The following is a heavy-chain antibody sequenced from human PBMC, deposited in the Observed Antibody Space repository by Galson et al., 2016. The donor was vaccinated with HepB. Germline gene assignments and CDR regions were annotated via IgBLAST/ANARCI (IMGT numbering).Heavy chain of an antibody. CDR1: GYTFTDYG. CDR3: ARGGGRGYSYRGDY. Sequence: SVKVSCKASGYTFTDYGINWVRQAPGQGLEWMGWISPYNGNANYVEKLQGRVTMTTDTSTSTVYMELRSLRSDVTAVYYCARGGGRGYSYRGDYWGQGTLVTVSS. D-gene: IGHD5-18*01. CDR2: ISPYNGNA. V-gene: IGHV1-18*04. J-gene: IGHJ4*02.